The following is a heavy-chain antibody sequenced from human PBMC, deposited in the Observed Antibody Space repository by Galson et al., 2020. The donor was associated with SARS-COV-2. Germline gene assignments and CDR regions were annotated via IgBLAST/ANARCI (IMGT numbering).Heavy chain of an antibody. Sequence: SETLSLTCTVSGYSISSGYYWGWIRQPPGKRLEWTGSIYHSGSTYYNPSLKRRVTISVDTSKNQFSLKLSSVTAADTAVYYCARDDSSGYFGVPLDYWGQGTLVTVSS. V-gene: IGHV4-38-2*02. CDR1: GYSISSGYY. CDR2: IYHSGST. CDR3: ARDDSSGYFGVPLDY. J-gene: IGHJ4*02. D-gene: IGHD3-22*01.